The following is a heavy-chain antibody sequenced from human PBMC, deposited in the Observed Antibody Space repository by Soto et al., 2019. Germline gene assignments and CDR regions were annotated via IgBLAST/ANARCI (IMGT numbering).Heavy chain of an antibody. J-gene: IGHJ6*02. CDR1: GYDFTAYD. Sequence: GASVTVSCTASGYDFTAYDINWVRQASGQGLEWMGWMNPINGATGSARRFQGRVSMTRNTATGTAYLELTSLRSDDSAVYYCGRGPSPRAPAGGTPYYYAMDVWGQGTTVTVSS. CDR3: GRGPSPRAPAGGTPYYYAMDV. CDR2: MNPINGAT. D-gene: IGHD6-13*01. V-gene: IGHV1-8*02.